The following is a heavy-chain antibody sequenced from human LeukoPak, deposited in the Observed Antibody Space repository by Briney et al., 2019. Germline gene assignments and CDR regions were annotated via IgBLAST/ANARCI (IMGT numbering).Heavy chain of an antibody. CDR3: ARDRGTVMVTSFEY. CDR1: GGTFSRHA. J-gene: IGHJ4*02. Sequence: SVKVSCKASGGTFSRHAISWVRQAPGQGLEWMGGIIPIFDTANYAQKFQGRVTITADESTSTTYMEVSSLRSEDTAVYYCARDRGTVMVTSFEYWGQGTLVTVSS. D-gene: IGHD5-18*01. CDR2: IIPIFDTA. V-gene: IGHV1-69*13.